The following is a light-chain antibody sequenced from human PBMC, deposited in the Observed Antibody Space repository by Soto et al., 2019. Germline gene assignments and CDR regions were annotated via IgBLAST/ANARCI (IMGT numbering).Light chain of an antibody. CDR3: LLYYVAAVV. V-gene: IGLV7-43*01. Sequence: QAVVTQEPSLTVSPGRTVTLTCASSTGPVTSDYYPNWFQQKPGQAPRALIYSTTKKHSWTPDRFSGSLLGGKAALTLSGVQPEDEADYYCLLYYVAAVVFGGGTKLTVL. CDR1: TGPVTSDYY. CDR2: STT. J-gene: IGLJ2*01.